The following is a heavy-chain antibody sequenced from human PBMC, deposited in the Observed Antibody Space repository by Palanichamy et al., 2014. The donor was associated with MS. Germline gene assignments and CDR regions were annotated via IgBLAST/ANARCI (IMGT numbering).Heavy chain of an antibody. V-gene: IGHV1-8*01. J-gene: IGHJ4*02. CDR3: ARGGITVIQGRRRGTDY. CDR1: GYTFTSYD. Sequence: QVQLVQSGAEVKKPGASVKVSCKASGYTFTSYDVNWVRQATGQGLEWMGWMNPNSGNTGYAQKFQGRVTMTRNTSISTAYMELSSLRSEDTAVYYCARGGITVIQGRRRGTDYWDQGTLATVSS. D-gene: IGHD3-10*01. CDR2: MNPNSGNT.